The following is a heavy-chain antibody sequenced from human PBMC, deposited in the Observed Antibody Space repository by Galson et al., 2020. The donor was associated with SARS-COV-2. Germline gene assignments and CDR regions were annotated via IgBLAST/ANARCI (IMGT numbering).Heavy chain of an antibody. D-gene: IGHD3-16*01. Sequence: GESLKISCATSGFIFSDAHMTWIRQAPGKGLEWILYIKNRGDTIYYADSVKGRFTISRDNAKNLLYLQMNSLRVEDTAMYYCARESWGSLDPWGQGILVTVST. V-gene: IGHV3-11*01. CDR1: GFIFSDAH. CDR2: IKNRGDTI. CDR3: ARESWGSLDP. J-gene: IGHJ5*02.